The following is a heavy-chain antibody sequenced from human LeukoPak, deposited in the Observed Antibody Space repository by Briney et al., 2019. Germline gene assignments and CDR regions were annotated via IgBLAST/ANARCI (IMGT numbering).Heavy chain of an antibody. D-gene: IGHD3-9*01. J-gene: IGHJ4*02. Sequence: GGSLRLSCAASGFTFSSYAMSWVRQAPGKGLEWVSIISGSGGTTYYADSVKGRFTISRDNSKNTLFLQMNSLRAEDTAVYYCAKDFLDQGLRYFDPSDYWGQGTLVTVSS. CDR3: AKDFLDQGLRYFDPSDY. CDR2: ISGSGGTT. CDR1: GFTFSSYA. V-gene: IGHV3-23*01.